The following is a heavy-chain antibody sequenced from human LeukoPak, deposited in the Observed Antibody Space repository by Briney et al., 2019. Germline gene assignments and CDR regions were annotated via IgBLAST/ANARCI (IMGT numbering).Heavy chain of an antibody. D-gene: IGHD1-7*01. CDR3: ARASNWDYGY. Sequence: ASVKVSCKASGYTFTSYGISWVRQAPGQGLEWMGTINPNAGTTIYAQKFQGRLTVTRDMSTSTVYMELSSLRSDDTAVYYCARASNWDYGYWGPGTLVTVSS. CDR2: INPNAGTT. J-gene: IGHJ4*02. CDR1: GYTFTSYG. V-gene: IGHV1-46*01.